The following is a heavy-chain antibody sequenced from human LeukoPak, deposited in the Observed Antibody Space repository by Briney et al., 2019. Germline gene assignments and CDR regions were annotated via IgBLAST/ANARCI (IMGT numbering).Heavy chain of an antibody. V-gene: IGHV4-31*03. D-gene: IGHD4-23*01. CDR2: IYYSGST. J-gene: IGHJ4*02. CDR1: GGSISSGGYY. Sequence: TSQTLSLTCTVSGGSISSGGYYWSWIRQHPGKGLEWIGYIYYSGSTYYNPSLKSRVTISVDTSKNQFSLKLSSVTAADTAVYYCARAQLFRWSYYFDYWGQGTLVTVSS. CDR3: ARAQLFRWSYYFDY.